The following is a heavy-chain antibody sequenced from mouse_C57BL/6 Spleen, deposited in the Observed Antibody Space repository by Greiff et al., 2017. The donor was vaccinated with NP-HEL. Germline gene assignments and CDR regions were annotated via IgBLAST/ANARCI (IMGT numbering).Heavy chain of an antibody. CDR1: GFTFSSYA. CDR2: ISDGGSYT. D-gene: IGHD2-12*01. J-gene: IGHJ4*01. Sequence: EVQLVESGGGLVKPGGSLKLSCAASGFTFSSYAMSWVRQTPEKRLEWVATISDGGSYTYYPDNVKGRFTISRDNAKNNLYLQMSHLKSEDTAMYYCARDHDETMGFMDYWGQGTSVTVSS. V-gene: IGHV5-4*01. CDR3: ARDHDETMGFMDY.